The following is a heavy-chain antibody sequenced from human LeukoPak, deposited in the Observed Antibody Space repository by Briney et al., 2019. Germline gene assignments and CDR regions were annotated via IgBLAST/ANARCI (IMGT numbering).Heavy chain of an antibody. CDR2: IKRNTQGATT. CDR3: TTHPGYKSY. Sequence: GGSLRLSCATSGCTFNLAWMSWVRQAAGKGLEWVGRIKRNTQGATTDYAAAVKGRFTISRDDSKNTLYLQMNSLEIEDTGVYYCTTHPGYKSYWGQGTLVTVSS. V-gene: IGHV3-15*01. D-gene: IGHD5-12*01. J-gene: IGHJ4*02. CDR1: GCTFNLAW.